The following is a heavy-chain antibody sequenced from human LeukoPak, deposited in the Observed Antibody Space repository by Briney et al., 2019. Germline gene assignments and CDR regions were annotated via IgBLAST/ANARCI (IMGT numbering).Heavy chain of an antibody. CDR2: IYSGGST. CDR1: GFTVSSNY. D-gene: IGHD2-2*01. J-gene: IGHJ3*02. Sequence: PGESLRLSCAASGFTVSSNYMNWVRQPPGKGLEWVSVIYSGGSTYYADSVKGRFTISRDNSKNTLYLQMNSLRAEDTAVYYCARGTHCSSTSCYDAARTNHDPLDIWGQGTMVTVSS. CDR3: ARGTHCSSTSCYDAARTNHDPLDI. V-gene: IGHV3-66*01.